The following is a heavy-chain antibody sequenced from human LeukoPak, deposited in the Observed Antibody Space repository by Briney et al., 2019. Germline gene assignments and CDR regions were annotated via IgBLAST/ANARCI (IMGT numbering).Heavy chain of an antibody. Sequence: ASETLSLTCAVYGGSFSGYYWSWIRQPPGKGLEWIGEINHSGSTNYNPSLKSRVTISVDTSKNQFSLKLSSVTAADTAVYYCARARYTYYYDSSGYYFDYWGQGTLVTVSS. V-gene: IGHV4-34*01. CDR3: ARARYTYYYDSSGYYFDY. CDR1: GGSFSGYY. J-gene: IGHJ4*02. CDR2: INHSGST. D-gene: IGHD3-22*01.